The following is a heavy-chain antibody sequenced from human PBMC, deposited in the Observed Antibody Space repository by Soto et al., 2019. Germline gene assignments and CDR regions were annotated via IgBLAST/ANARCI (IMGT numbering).Heavy chain of an antibody. CDR1: GGSISSYY. J-gene: IGHJ4*02. V-gene: IGHV4-59*01. CDR2: VYNSGST. D-gene: IGHD6-19*01. CDR3: ARIPYSSASFDY. Sequence: SETLSLTCTVSGGSISSYYWSWIRQPPGKGLEWIGYVYNSGSTIYSPSLRSRITISVDPSKNQFSLRLRSVTAADTAVYYCARIPYSSASFDYWGQGNLVTVSS.